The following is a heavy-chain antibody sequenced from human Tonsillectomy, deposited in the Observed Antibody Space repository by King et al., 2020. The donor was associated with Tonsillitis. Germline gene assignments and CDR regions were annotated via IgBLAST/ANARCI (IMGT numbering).Heavy chain of an antibody. CDR2: IYYSGST. J-gene: IGHJ4*02. D-gene: IGHD6-19*01. V-gene: IGHV4-59*01. CDR1: GGSISSYN. CDR3: ARGGQWLVLGGFDY. Sequence: HVQLQESGPGLVKPSETLSLTCTVSGGSISSYNWSWIRQPPGKGLEWIGYIYYSGSTNYNPSLKSRVTISVDTSKNQFSLKLSSVTAADTAVYYCARGGQWLVLGGFDYWGQGTLVTVSS.